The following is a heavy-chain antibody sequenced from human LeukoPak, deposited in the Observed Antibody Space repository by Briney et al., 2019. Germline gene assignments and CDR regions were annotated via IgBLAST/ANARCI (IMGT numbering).Heavy chain of an antibody. CDR2: ISYDGSNK. V-gene: IGHV3-30*03. CDR1: GFTFSSYG. J-gene: IGHJ4*02. D-gene: IGHD5-24*01. Sequence: GGSLRLSCAASGFTFSSYGMHWVRQAPGKGLEWVAVISYDGSNKYYADSVKGRFTISRDNSKNTLYLQMNSLRAEDTAVYYCARAGRRDGYNGLFDYWGQGTLVTVSS. CDR3: ARAGRRDGYNGLFDY.